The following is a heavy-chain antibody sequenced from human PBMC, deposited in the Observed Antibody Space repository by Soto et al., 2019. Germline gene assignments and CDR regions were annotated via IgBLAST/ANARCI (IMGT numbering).Heavy chain of an antibody. J-gene: IGHJ5*02. V-gene: IGHV4-30-4*01. CDR2: IYYSGST. CDR1: GGSISSGDYY. CDR3: ASYPHYYDSSGYYYWTNWFDP. Sequence: SETLSLTCTVSGGSISSGDYYWSWIRQPPGKGLEWIGYIYYSGSTYYNPSLKSRVTISVDPSKNQFSLKLSSVTAADTAVYYCASYPHYYDSSGYYYWTNWFDPWGQGTLVTVSS. D-gene: IGHD3-22*01.